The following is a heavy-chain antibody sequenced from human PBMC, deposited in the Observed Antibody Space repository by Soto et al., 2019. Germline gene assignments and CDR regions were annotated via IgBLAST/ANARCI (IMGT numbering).Heavy chain of an antibody. J-gene: IGHJ3*02. CDR3: ATPIVVVGARAFDI. D-gene: IGHD2-15*01. CDR1: GGSISSSSYY. V-gene: IGHV4-39*01. Sequence: QLQLQESGPGLVKPSETLSLTCTVSGGSISSSSYYWGWIRQPPGKGLEWIGSIYYSGSTYYNPSPKSRVTLSVDTSKNPFSPKVGSGTAAGTAVYYCATPIVVVGARAFDIWGQGTMVTVSS. CDR2: IYYSGST.